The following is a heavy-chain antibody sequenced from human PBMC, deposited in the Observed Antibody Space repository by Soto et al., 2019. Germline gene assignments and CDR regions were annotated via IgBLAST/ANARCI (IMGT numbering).Heavy chain of an antibody. V-gene: IGHV3-74*01. CDR2: INSDGSST. CDR3: LERGVVVAGPTREDY. J-gene: IGHJ4*02. CDR1: GFTFSSYW. D-gene: IGHD2-21*01. Sequence: GGSLRLSCAASGFTFSSYWMHWVRQAPGKGLVWVSRINSDGSSTSYADSVKGRFTISRDNAKNTLYLQMNSLRAEDTAVYYCLERGVVVAGPTREDYWGQGTLVPVPS.